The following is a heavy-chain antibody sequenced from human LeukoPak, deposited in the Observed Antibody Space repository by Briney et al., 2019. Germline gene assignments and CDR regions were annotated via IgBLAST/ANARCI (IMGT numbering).Heavy chain of an antibody. D-gene: IGHD2-2*01. Sequence: SETLSLACTVSGGSINSYYWSWIRQPPGKGLEWVGHIYYSGTTNYNPSLRSRVSISVDTSKNQFSLKLWSVTAADTATYHCARPGYCGATNCYDAFETWGQGTMVTVSS. CDR2: IYYSGTT. V-gene: IGHV4-59*08. CDR1: GGSINSYY. J-gene: IGHJ3*02. CDR3: ARPGYCGATNCYDAFET.